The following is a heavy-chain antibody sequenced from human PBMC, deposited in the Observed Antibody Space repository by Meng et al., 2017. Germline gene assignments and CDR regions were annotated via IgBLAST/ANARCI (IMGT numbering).Heavy chain of an antibody. V-gene: IGHV1-69*06. J-gene: IGHJ5*02. CDR3: ASGPPGWFDP. D-gene: IGHD7-27*01. Sequence: QVQLVQSGGEVKKPGFAVRVSCTDSGGTFSIYAISWVRQAPGQGLEWMGGIIPIFGTANYAQKFQGRVTITADKSTSTAYMELSSLRAEDTAVYYCASGPPGWFDPWGQGTLVTVSS. CDR2: IIPIFGTA. CDR1: GGTFSIYA.